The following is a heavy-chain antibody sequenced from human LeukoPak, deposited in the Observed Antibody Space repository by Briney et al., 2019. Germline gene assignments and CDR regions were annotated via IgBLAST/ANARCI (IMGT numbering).Heavy chain of an antibody. V-gene: IGHV4-34*01. D-gene: IGHD5-12*01. CDR3: ARNLVATTPGPLDY. Sequence: SETLSLTCAVYGGSFSGYYWSWIRQPPGKRLEWIGEINHSGSTNYNPSLKGRVTISVDTSKNQFSLKLSSVTAADTAVYYCARNLVATTPGPLDYWGQGTLVTVSS. CDR1: GGSFSGYY. CDR2: INHSGST. J-gene: IGHJ4*02.